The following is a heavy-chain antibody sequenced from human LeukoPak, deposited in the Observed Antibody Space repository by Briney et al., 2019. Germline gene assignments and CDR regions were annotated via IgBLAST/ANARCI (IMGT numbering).Heavy chain of an antibody. D-gene: IGHD3-22*01. CDR1: GGSISSGGYY. Sequence: KTSETLSLTCTVSGGSISSGGYYWSWIRQHPGKGLEWIGYIYYSGSTYYNPSLKSRVTISVDTSKNQFSLKLSSVTAADTAVYYCARDDYDYYDSSGRTLWGQGTLVTVSS. CDR2: IYYSGST. J-gene: IGHJ4*02. V-gene: IGHV4-31*03. CDR3: ARDDYDYYDSSGRTL.